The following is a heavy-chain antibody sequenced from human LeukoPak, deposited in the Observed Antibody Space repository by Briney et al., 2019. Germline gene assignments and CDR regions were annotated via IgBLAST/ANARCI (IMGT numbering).Heavy chain of an antibody. Sequence: ASVKVSCKASGYTFTSYYMHWVRQAPGQGLEWMGIINPSGGSTSYAQKFQGRVTMTRDMSTSTVYMKLSSLRSEDTAVYYCAREKPRRNWFDPWGQGTLVTVSS. CDR2: INPSGGST. V-gene: IGHV1-46*01. CDR1: GYTFTSYY. CDR3: AREKPRRNWFDP. J-gene: IGHJ5*02.